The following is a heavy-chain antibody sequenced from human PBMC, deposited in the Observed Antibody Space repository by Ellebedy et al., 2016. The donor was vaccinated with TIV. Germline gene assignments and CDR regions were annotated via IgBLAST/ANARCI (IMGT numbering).Heavy chain of an antibody. CDR2: ISGSGGST. CDR3: ARHLSVAARLFDY. D-gene: IGHD6-6*01. CDR1: GFTFSSYA. V-gene: IGHV3-23*01. J-gene: IGHJ4*02. Sequence: GESLKISCAASGFTFSSYAMSWVRQAPGKGLEWVSAISGSGGSTYYADSVKGRFTISRDNSKNTLYLQMNSLRAEDTAVYYCARHLSVAARLFDYWGQGTLVTVSS.